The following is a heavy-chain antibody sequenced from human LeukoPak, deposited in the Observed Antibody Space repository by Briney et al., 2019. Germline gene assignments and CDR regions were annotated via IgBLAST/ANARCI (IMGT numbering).Heavy chain of an antibody. CDR1: GFTFSSYS. CDR2: ISSSSSYI. V-gene: IGHV3-21*01. Sequence: PGGSPRLSCAASGFTFSSYSMNWVRQAPGKGLEWVSSISSSSSYIYYADSVKGRFTISRDNAKNSLYLQMNSLRAEDTAVYYCARVSPIDYYDSSGYYYFDYWGQGTLVTVSS. D-gene: IGHD3-22*01. CDR3: ARVSPIDYYDSSGYYYFDY. J-gene: IGHJ4*02.